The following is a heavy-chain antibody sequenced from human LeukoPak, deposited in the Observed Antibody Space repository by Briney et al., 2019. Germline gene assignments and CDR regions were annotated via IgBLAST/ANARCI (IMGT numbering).Heavy chain of an antibody. V-gene: IGHV3-23*01. CDR2: ILGSGGGT. J-gene: IGHJ6*02. CDR3: ATTPGAYYYYHMDV. Sequence: SGGSLRLSCAVSGFTFSTYVMTWVRQAPGKGLEWVSAILGSGGGTYYTDSVKGRFTISRDNSKNTLYLQMNSLRAEDTAVYYCATTPGAYYYYHMDVWGQGTTVTVSS. CDR1: GFTFSTYV. D-gene: IGHD3-10*01.